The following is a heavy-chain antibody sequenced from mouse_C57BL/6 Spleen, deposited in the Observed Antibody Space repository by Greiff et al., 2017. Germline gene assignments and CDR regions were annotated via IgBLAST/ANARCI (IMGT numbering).Heavy chain of an antibody. Sequence: EVKVVESGPELVKPGASVKIPCKASGYTFTDYNMDWVKQSHGKSLEWIGDINPNNGGTIYNQKFKGKATLTVDKSSSTAYMELRSLTSEDTAVYYCAVYGPWFAYWGQGTLVTVSA. CDR3: AVYGPWFAY. D-gene: IGHD1-1*02. J-gene: IGHJ3*01. CDR2: INPNNGGT. CDR1: GYTFTDYN. V-gene: IGHV1-18*01.